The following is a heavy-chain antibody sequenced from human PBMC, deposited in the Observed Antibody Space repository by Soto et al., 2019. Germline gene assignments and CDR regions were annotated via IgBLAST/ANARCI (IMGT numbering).Heavy chain of an antibody. D-gene: IGHD2-21*01. CDR2: MNPDGSEQ. CDR1: GFTFSDYW. CDR3: TRDLNHDCGP. Sequence: EVHLVESGGALVQPGGSLRLSCAASGFTFSDYWMTWARQTPGKGLEGVANMNPDGSEQYYLDSVKGRFTISRDNAKNSLDLQMNNLRGEDTAVYYCTRDLNHDCGPWGQGTQVIVSS. V-gene: IGHV3-7*04. J-gene: IGHJ5*02.